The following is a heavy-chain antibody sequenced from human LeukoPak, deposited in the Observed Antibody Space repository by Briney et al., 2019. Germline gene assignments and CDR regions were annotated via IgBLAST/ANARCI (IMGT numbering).Heavy chain of an antibody. J-gene: IGHJ4*02. Sequence: GGSLRLSCAASGFTFSSYVMNWVRQAPGKGLERVSVISGGGGSTYYADSVKGRFTISGDNAKNSLYLQMNGLRAEDTAVYYCAREDSYGFGIDYWGQGTLVAVSS. D-gene: IGHD5-18*01. CDR2: ISGGGGST. CDR1: GFTFSSYV. CDR3: AREDSYGFGIDY. V-gene: IGHV3-23*01.